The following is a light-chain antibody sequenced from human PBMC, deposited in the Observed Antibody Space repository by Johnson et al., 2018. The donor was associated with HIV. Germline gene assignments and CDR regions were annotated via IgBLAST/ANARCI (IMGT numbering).Light chain of an antibody. CDR3: GTWDSSLTSYV. CDR2: DNN. J-gene: IGLJ1*01. V-gene: IGLV1-51*01. Sequence: QPVLTQPPSVSSASGQRVDISCSGGSANIENNYVSWYRQVPGTAPKLLIYDNNKRPSGIPGRFSGSKSGPSATLGITGLQTGDEADYYCGTWDSSLTSYVFGAGTKVTVL. CDR1: SANIENNY.